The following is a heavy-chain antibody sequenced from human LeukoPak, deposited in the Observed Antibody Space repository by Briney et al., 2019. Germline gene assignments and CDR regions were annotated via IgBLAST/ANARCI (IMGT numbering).Heavy chain of an antibody. J-gene: IGHJ3*02. CDR3: ARGVRITQIGDAFDI. CDR1: GGTFSSYA. V-gene: IGHV1-69*05. D-gene: IGHD3-10*01. CDR2: IIPIFGTA. Sequence: ASVKVSCKASGGTFSSYAISWVRQAPGQGLEWMGRIIPIFGTANYAQKFQGRVTITTDESTSTAYMELSSLRSDDTAVYYCARGVRITQIGDAFDIWGQGTMVTVSS.